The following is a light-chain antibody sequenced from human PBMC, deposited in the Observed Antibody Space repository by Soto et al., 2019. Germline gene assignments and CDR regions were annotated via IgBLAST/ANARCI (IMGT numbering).Light chain of an antibody. CDR1: QDIKNY. V-gene: IGKV1-33*01. Sequence: DIQMTQSPSSLSASVGDRVTITCQASQDIKNYLNWYQQKSGKAPKLLIYDASDLETGVQSRFSASGSVTDFTFTINSLQPEDIATYYCQQYDNLPLTFGGGTKVEIK. J-gene: IGKJ4*01. CDR3: QQYDNLPLT. CDR2: DAS.